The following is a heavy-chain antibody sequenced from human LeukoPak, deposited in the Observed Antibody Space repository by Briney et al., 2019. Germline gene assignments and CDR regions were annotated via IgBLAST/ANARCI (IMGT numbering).Heavy chain of an antibody. CDR2: INPNSGGT. CDR1: GGTFSSYA. CDR3: AREDFKFSSSWDP. V-gene: IGHV1-2*02. J-gene: IGHJ5*02. Sequence: ASVKVSCKASGGTFSSYAISWVRQAPGQGLEWMGWINPNSGGTNYAQKFQGRVTMTRDTSISTAYMELSRLRSGDTAVYYCAREDFKFSSSWDPWGQGTLVTVSS. D-gene: IGHD6-13*01.